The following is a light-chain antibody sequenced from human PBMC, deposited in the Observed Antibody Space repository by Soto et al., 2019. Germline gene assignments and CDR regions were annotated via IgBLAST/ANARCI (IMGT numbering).Light chain of an antibody. CDR1: SSDVGGYNY. CDR3: SSYTSSSNHV. CDR2: EVS. J-gene: IGLJ1*01. V-gene: IGLV2-14*01. Sequence: QSVLTQPASVSGSPGQSITISCTGTSSDVGGYNYVSWYQQHPVKAPKLMIYEVSNRPSGVSNRFSGSKSGNTASLTISGLQGQDEAPYYSSSYTSSSNHVSGNGTKLT.